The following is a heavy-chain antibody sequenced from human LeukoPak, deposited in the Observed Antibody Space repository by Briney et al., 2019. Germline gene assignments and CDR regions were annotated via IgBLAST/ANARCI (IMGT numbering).Heavy chain of an antibody. CDR2: IFHTGYT. D-gene: IGHD6-19*01. V-gene: IGHV4-38-2*02. CDR3: ARETEKQWHY. J-gene: IGHJ3*01. CDR1: GYPISMGYF. Sequence: PSETLSLTCTVSGYPISMGYFWGWIRQLPGKGLEWIGSIFHTGYTFYDPSFKRRLTISVDTSKNQFSLRLSSVTAADTAVYYCARETEKQWHYWGHGTMVTVSS.